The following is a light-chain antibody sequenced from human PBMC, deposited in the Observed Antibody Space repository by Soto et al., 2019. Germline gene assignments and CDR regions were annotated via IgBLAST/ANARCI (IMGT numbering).Light chain of an antibody. CDR2: DSD. J-gene: IGLJ2*01. Sequence: QSVLTQPPSVAGAPGQRVTISCTGTSSNIGAGYAVHWYQQLPGTAPKLLISDSDNRPSGVPDRFSGSKSGTAASLAITGLHAEDEADDYCQSYDNSHDWDVVFGGGTKLTVL. CDR1: SSNIGAGYA. V-gene: IGLV1-40*01. CDR3: QSYDNSHDWDVV.